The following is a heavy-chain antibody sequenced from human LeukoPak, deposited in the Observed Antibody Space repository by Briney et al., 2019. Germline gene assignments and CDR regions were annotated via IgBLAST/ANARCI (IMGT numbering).Heavy chain of an antibody. CDR1: GYTFTGYY. J-gene: IGHJ3*02. Sequence: ASVKVSCKASGYTFTGYYMHWVRQAPGQGLEWMGWINPNSGGTNYAPKFQGRVTMTRDTSISTAYMELSSLRSEDTAVYYCARGHSPDIVATSDAFDIWGQGTMVTVSS. V-gene: IGHV1-2*02. CDR3: ARGHSPDIVATSDAFDI. D-gene: IGHD5-12*01. CDR2: INPNSGGT.